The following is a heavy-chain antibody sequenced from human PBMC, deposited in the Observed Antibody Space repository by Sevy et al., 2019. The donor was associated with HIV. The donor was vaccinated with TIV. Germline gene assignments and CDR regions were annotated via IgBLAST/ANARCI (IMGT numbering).Heavy chain of an antibody. D-gene: IGHD6-19*01. CDR1: GFTFGTYG. V-gene: IGHV3-33*01. CDR3: ARGSLYSSGWSESLDY. Sequence: GGSLRLSCVASGFTFGTYGMDWVHQAPGKGLEWVAVIWYDGSNKYYGDSVKGRFTISRDNSKNTLYLQMNSLRAEDTAVYYCARGSLYSSGWSESLDYWGRGTLVTVSS. J-gene: IGHJ4*02. CDR2: IWYDGSNK.